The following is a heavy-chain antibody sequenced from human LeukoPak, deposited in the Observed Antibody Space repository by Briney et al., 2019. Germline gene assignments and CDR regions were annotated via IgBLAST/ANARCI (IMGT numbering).Heavy chain of an antibody. Sequence: GGSLRLSCAASGFTFSDFYMSWIRRAPGKGLEWVSYISSSSSYTNYAAPVKGRFTISRDNAKNSLYLQMNSLRAEDTAVYYCARIPEVYSSSWFLDYWGQGTLVTVSS. J-gene: IGHJ4*02. D-gene: IGHD6-13*01. CDR2: ISSSSSYT. CDR1: GFTFSDFY. V-gene: IGHV3-11*03. CDR3: ARIPEVYSSSWFLDY.